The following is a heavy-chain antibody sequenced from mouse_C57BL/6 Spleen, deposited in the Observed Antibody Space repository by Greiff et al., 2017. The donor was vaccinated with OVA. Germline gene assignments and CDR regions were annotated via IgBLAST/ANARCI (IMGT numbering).Heavy chain of an antibody. Sequence: VKLVESGPGLVQPSQSLSITCTVSGFSLTSYGVHWVRQSPGKGLEWLGVIWSGGSTDYNAAFISSLSISKDNSKSQVFFKMNSLQADDTAIYYCARKTGRYYAMDYWGQGTSVTVSS. CDR1: GFSLTSYG. CDR3: ARKTGRYYAMDY. V-gene: IGHV2-2*01. J-gene: IGHJ4*01. CDR2: IWSGGST.